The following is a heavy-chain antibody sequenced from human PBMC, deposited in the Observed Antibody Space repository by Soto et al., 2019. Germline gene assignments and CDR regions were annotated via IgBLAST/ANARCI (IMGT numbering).Heavy chain of an antibody. CDR3: AREKVGTTFFDN. Sequence: SETLRLTCSLSVFAISRGYYWRCFRQPPGKGLEWIGSIYASVSSYHNPSLATRLILSIDTSKNQFTLNLTSVTAADTALYFCAREKVGTTFFDNWGQGIKVTVSS. CDR1: VFAISRGYY. CDR2: IYASVSS. V-gene: IGHV4-38-2*02. J-gene: IGHJ4*02. D-gene: IGHD1-1*01.